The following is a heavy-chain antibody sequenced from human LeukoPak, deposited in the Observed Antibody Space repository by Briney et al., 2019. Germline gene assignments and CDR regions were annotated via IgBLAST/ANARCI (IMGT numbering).Heavy chain of an antibody. D-gene: IGHD5-12*01. J-gene: IGHJ3*02. CDR3: ARRHSGYGRAFDI. Sequence: PGGSLRLSCAASGFTFTNDFMTWVRQAPGKGLEWVANMKVDGTDIHYVDSVKGRFTISSDNARNSLYLQMNSLRAEDTAVYYCARRHSGYGRAFDIWGQGTMVTVSS. V-gene: IGHV3-7*01. CDR1: GFTFTNDF. CDR2: MKVDGTDI.